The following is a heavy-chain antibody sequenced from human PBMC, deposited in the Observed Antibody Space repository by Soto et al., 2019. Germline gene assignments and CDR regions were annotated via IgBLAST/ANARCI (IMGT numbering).Heavy chain of an antibody. CDR3: ARDGWGSNWYFDL. J-gene: IGHJ2*01. Sequence: GGSLRLSCGAPGVTFKDYGMHWVRQAPGKGLEWVAVISYDGKQTYYADSVKGRFTISRDKSKRTLFLQMNSLRVDDTAVYYCARDGWGSNWYFDLWGRGTLVTVSS. CDR2: ISYDGKQT. CDR1: GVTFKDYG. D-gene: IGHD3-16*01. V-gene: IGHV3-30*03.